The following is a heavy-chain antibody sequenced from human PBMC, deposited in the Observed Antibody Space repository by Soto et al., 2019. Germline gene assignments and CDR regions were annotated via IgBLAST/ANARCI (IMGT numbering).Heavy chain of an antibody. D-gene: IGHD2-8*01. CDR2: VSSSGRQK. Sequence: EVQLVESGGGLVKPGESLRLSCEASGFTFSSDSMSWIRQAPGKGLEWVSSVSSSGRQKYYSDSVKGRFTISRDNAKNSLDLQMDSLSAEETAVYYCARIYCPTGVCPVDYWGQGTLVTVS. J-gene: IGHJ4*02. CDR1: GFTFSSDS. CDR3: ARIYCPTGVCPVDY. V-gene: IGHV3-21*01.